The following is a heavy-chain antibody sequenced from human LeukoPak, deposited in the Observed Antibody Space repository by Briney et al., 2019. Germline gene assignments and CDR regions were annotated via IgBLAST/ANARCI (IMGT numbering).Heavy chain of an antibody. J-gene: IGHJ6*03. V-gene: IGHV4-34*01. Sequence: SETLSLTCAVYGGSFSGYYWSWIRQPPGKGLKWIGEINHSGSTNYNPSLKSRVTISVDTSKNQFSLKLSSVTAADTAVYYCARGGYCSSTSCSYYYYYYMDVWGKGTTVTVSS. D-gene: IGHD2-2*01. CDR1: GGSFSGYY. CDR2: INHSGST. CDR3: ARGGYCSSTSCSYYYYYYMDV.